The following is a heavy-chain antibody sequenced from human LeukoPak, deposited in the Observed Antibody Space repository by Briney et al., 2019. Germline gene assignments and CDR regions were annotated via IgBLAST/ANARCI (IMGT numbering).Heavy chain of an antibody. J-gene: IGHJ5*02. CDR1: AGSINSGDYY. CDR3: ARGRNWFDP. V-gene: IGHV4-61*08. CDR2: IYYSGST. Sequence: SETLSLTCTVSAGSINSGDYYWSWIRQPPGKGLEWIGYIYYSGSTNYNPSLKSRVTISVDTSKNQFSLKLSSVTAADTAVYYCARGRNWFDPWGQGTLVTVSS.